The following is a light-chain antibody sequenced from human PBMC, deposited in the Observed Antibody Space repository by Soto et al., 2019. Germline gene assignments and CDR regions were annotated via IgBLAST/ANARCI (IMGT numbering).Light chain of an antibody. CDR1: QGVSTY. CDR2: DAS. V-gene: IGKV3-11*01. Sequence: EIVLTQSPATLSLSPGERATLSCRASQGVSTYLAWYQQKPGQAPRLLIYDASNRATGIPARFSGSGSGTDFTLTISSLEPEDFTVYYCQQHSNWPLTFGGGTKVDIK. CDR3: QQHSNWPLT. J-gene: IGKJ4*01.